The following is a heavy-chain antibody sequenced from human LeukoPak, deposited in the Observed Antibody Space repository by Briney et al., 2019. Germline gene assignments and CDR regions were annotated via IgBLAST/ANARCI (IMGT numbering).Heavy chain of an antibody. J-gene: IGHJ4*02. Sequence: ASVNVSCKASGYTFTDYYMHWVRQAPGQGLEWMGWINPNSGDTHYAQKFQGRVTMTRDTSINTAYMELSRLRSDDTAVYYCARDQAFVYCSGGTCYDDYWGQGSLVTVSS. D-gene: IGHD2-15*01. CDR3: ARDQAFVYCSGGTCYDDY. CDR1: GYTFTDYY. V-gene: IGHV1-2*02. CDR2: INPNSGDT.